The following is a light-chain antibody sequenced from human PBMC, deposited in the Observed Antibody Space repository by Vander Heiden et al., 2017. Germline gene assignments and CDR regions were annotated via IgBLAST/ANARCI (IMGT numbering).Light chain of an antibody. CDR2: ENN. Sequence: QSVSTQPPSVSAAPGQKVTISCSGSSSNIGNNYVSWYQQLPGTAPKLLIYENNKRPSGIPDRFSGSKSGTSATLGITGLQTGDEADYYCGTWDSSLSASVFATGTKVSVL. V-gene: IGLV1-51*02. CDR1: SSNIGNNY. J-gene: IGLJ1*01. CDR3: GTWDSSLSASV.